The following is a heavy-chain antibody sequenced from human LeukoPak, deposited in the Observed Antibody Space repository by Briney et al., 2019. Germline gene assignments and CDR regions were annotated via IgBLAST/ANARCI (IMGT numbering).Heavy chain of an antibody. CDR2: IIPMFGTI. CDR1: EGTFRSYS. V-gene: IGHV1-69*13. Sequence: SVKVSCKAPEGTFRSYSMSWVRQAPGQGLEWMGVIIPMFGTINYAQKFQGRVTITADVSTTTAYMELSSLRSDDTAIYYCARAPDGPDTLHYYYIDVWGKGTTDTVSS. D-gene: IGHD1-14*01. CDR3: ARAPDGPDTLHYYYIDV. J-gene: IGHJ6*03.